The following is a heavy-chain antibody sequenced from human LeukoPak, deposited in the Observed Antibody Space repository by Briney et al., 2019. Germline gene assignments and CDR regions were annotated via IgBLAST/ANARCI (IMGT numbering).Heavy chain of an antibody. CDR3: ARDFLRLVDH. CDR2: VSKDGNNV. J-gene: IGHJ4*02. D-gene: IGHD6-19*01. Sequence: GGSLRLSCAASGFDFINFHIHWVRQAPGKELEWLAFVSKDGNNVYYADSVKGRFTISRDNSKSTLYLQMDSLRADDTAIYYCARDFLRLVDHWGQGTLVTVSS. CDR1: GFDFINFH. V-gene: IGHV3-30-3*01.